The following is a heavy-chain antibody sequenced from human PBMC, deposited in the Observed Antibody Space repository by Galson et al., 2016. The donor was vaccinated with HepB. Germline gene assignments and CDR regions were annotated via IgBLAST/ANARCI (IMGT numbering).Heavy chain of an antibody. Sequence: SPRLSCAASGFTFSSYDMHWARQATGKGLEWVSGIGTAGDTYYPGSVKGRFTISRENAKNSLYLQMNRLTAGDTAVYYCARESTGRVVGAFDIWGQGTMVIVSS. J-gene: IGHJ3*02. CDR1: GFTFSSYD. CDR2: IGTAGDT. D-gene: IGHD2-15*01. CDR3: ARESTGRVVGAFDI. V-gene: IGHV3-13*04.